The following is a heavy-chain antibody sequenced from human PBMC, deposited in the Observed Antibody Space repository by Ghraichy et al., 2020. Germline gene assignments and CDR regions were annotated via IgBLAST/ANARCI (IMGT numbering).Heavy chain of an antibody. V-gene: IGHV3-23*01. CDR2: ISDSGGST. D-gene: IGHD1-26*01. CDR1: GFTFSSYA. CDR3: AKDRIVGVLGTFDS. J-gene: IGHJ4*01. Sequence: GGSLRLSCAASGFTFSSYAMSWVRQAPGKGLELVSAISDSGGSTYYADSVKGRFTISRDNSKNMLSLQMNSLRVEDTAVYYCAKDRIVGVLGTFDSWGQGALVTVSS.